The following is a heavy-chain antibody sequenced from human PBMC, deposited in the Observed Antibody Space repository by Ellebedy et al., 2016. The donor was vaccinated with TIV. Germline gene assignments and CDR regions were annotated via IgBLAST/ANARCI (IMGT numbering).Heavy chain of an antibody. J-gene: IGHJ4*02. CDR2: ISWNSGSI. D-gene: IGHD1-26*01. CDR1: GFTFDDYA. Sequence: GGSLRLXXAASGFTFDDYAMHWVRQAPGKGLEWVSGISWNSGSIGYADSVKGRFTISRDNAKNSLYLQMNSLRAEDTALYYCAKSEGGSYTPFDYWGQGTLVTVSS. V-gene: IGHV3-9*01. CDR3: AKSEGGSYTPFDY.